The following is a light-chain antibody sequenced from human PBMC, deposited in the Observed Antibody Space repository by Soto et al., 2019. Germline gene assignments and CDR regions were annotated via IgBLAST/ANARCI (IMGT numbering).Light chain of an antibody. CDR3: QKYNSALVT. CDR2: AAS. J-gene: IGKJ3*01. CDR1: QGISNY. V-gene: IGKV1-27*01. Sequence: DIQMTQSPSSLSASVGDRVTITCRASQGISNYLAWYQQKPGKVPKRLIYAASTLQSGVPSRFSGSGSGTDFTLTITRRQPEDGATYYCQKYNSALVTFGPGTKVYI.